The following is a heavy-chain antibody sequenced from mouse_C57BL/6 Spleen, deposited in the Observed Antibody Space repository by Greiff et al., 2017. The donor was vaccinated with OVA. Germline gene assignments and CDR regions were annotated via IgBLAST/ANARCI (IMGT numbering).Heavy chain of an antibody. J-gene: IGHJ4*01. Sequence: VKLEESGPGLVAPSQRLSITCTVSGFSLTSYGVDWVRQPPGKGLEWLGVIWGGGSTNYNSALMSRLSISKDNSKSQVFLKMNSLQTDDTAMYYCRVLITTVVDAMDYWGQGTSVTVSS. CDR3: RVLITTVVDAMDY. CDR1: GFSLTSYG. CDR2: IWGGGST. V-gene: IGHV2-9*01. D-gene: IGHD1-1*01.